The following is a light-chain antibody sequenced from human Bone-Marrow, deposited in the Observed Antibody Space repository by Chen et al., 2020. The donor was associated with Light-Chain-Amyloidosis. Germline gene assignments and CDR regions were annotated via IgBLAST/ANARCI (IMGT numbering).Light chain of an antibody. Sequence: SHELPQLPPLSVSPGQPARITCSGVALPKTYAYGYQQKPGQAPVLVIHRDTERPSGISERFSGSSSGTTATLTISGVQAEDEADYHCQSADSSGTYEVIFGGGTKLTVL. J-gene: IGLJ2*01. CDR3: QSADSSGTYEVI. CDR1: ALPKTY. CDR2: RDT. V-gene: IGLV3-25*03.